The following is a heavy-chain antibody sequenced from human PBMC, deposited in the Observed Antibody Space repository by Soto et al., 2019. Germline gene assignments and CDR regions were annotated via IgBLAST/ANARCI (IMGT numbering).Heavy chain of an antibody. CDR1: GFTFSNYG. J-gene: IGHJ6*02. V-gene: IGHV3-33*06. CDR3: AKVGGGYCSGGSCLYYYGMDV. Sequence: PGGSLRLSCAASGFTFSNYGMHWVRQAPGKGLEWVAVIWFDGSNKYYSDSVKGQFTISRDNSKNTLYLQMNSLRAEDTAVYYCAKVGGGYCSGGSCLYYYGMDVWGQGTTVTVSS. CDR2: IWFDGSNK. D-gene: IGHD2-15*01.